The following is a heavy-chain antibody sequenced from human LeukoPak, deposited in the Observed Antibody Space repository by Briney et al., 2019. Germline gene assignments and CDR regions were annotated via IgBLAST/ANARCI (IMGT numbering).Heavy chain of an antibody. J-gene: IGHJ4*02. CDR1: GFTFSTYS. CDR2: ISFSTSTI. CDR3: ARRIVGPSSGGDY. Sequence: GGSLRLSCVASGFTFSTYSMNWVRQAPGKGLEWVSYISFSTSTIYYADSVKGRFTISRDNAKNALYLQMNSLRAEDTAVYYCARRIVGPSSGGDYWGQGTPVTVSA. V-gene: IGHV3-48*01. D-gene: IGHD1-26*01.